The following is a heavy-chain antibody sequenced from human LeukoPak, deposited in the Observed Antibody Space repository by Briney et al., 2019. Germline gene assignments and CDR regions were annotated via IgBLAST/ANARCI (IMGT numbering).Heavy chain of an antibody. J-gene: IGHJ6*02. D-gene: IGHD2-21*01. Sequence: PGGSLRLSCAASGFTVSSSYMSWVRQAPGKWLEWVSMIYAGGSTYYADSVKGRFTISRDNSKNTLYLQMNSLRAEDTAVYYCASGLYGMDVWGQGTTVTVSS. CDR3: ASGLYGMDV. CDR2: IYAGGST. V-gene: IGHV3-66*01. CDR1: GFTVSSSY.